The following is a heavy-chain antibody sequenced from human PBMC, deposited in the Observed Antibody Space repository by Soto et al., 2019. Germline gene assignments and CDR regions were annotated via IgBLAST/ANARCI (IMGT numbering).Heavy chain of an antibody. CDR1: GFTFSSYS. CDR3: AISKGGLEQPLDY. CDR2: ISSSSSYI. J-gene: IGHJ4*02. V-gene: IGHV3-21*01. Sequence: GGSLRLSCAASGFTFSSYSMNWVRQAPGKGLEWVSSISSSSSYIYYADSVKGRFTISRDNAKNSLYLQMNSLRAEDTAVYYCAISKGGLEQPLDYWGQGTLVTVSS. D-gene: IGHD1-1*01.